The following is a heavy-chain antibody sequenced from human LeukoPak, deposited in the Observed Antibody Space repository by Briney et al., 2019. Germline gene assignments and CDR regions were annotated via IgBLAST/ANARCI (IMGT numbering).Heavy chain of an antibody. Sequence: GGSPRLSCAASGFTFSSYGMHWVRPAPGKGLEWVAFIRSDGSNRHYADSVKGRFHISRDNSKPALYVEVNSLRAEDTAVYYCAKDCIAAAAACWFDPWGQGTLATVSS. CDR1: GFTFSSYG. CDR3: AKDCIAAAAACWFDP. CDR2: IRSDGSNR. V-gene: IGHV3-30*02. J-gene: IGHJ5*02. D-gene: IGHD6-13*01.